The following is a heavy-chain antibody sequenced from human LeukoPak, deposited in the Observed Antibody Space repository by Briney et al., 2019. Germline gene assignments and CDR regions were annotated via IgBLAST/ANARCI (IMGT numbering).Heavy chain of an antibody. D-gene: IGHD3-9*01. Sequence: SVKVSCKASGGTFSSYAISWVRQAPGQGLEWMGGIIPIFGTANYAQKFQGRVTITADESTSTAYMELSSLRSEDTAVYYCARDGNDILTGYYKAPLDYWGQGTPVTVSS. CDR3: ARDGNDILTGYYKAPLDY. CDR2: IIPIFGTA. CDR1: GGTFSSYA. V-gene: IGHV1-69*13. J-gene: IGHJ4*02.